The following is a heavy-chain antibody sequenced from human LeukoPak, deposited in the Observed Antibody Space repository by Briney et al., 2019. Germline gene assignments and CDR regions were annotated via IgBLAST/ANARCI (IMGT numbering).Heavy chain of an antibody. Sequence: EASVKVSCKASGYTFTSYYMHWVRQAPGQGLEWMGIINPSGGSTSYAQKFQGRVTMTRDTSTSTVYMELSSLRSEDTAVYYCARAIVVVVAATPGDAFDIWGQGTMVTVSS. V-gene: IGHV1-46*01. CDR3: ARAIVVVVAATPGDAFDI. D-gene: IGHD2-15*01. J-gene: IGHJ3*02. CDR2: INPSGGST. CDR1: GYTFTSYY.